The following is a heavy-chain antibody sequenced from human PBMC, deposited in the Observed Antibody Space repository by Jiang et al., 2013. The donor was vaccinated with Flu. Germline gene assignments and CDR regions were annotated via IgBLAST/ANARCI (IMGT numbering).Heavy chain of an antibody. CDR3: TSLIVVAYHDAFDI. Sequence: VQLLESGGGLVRPGRSLRLSCTASGFTFGDYAMSWFRQAPGKGLEWVGFIRSKAYGGTTEYAASVKGRFTISRDDSKSIAYLQMNSLKTEDTAVYYCTSLIVVAYHDAFDIWGQGTMVTVSS. V-gene: IGHV3-49*05. J-gene: IGHJ3*02. CDR1: GFTFGDYA. CDR2: IRSKAYGGTT. D-gene: IGHD2-15*01.